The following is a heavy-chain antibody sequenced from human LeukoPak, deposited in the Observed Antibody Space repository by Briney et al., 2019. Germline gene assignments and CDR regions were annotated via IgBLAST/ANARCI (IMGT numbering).Heavy chain of an antibody. CDR3: AKRFYNSCWYGGNAIDV. CDR2: ISGGGDST. CDR1: ELTFSNYA. J-gene: IGHJ6*04. D-gene: IGHD6-19*01. Sequence: RGCLRLSCAASELTFSNYAMSWVRQTPGKGLEWVSAISGGGDSTYYADSVNGRFTISRDNSKNTLYLQMSSLGGADTAVYYCAKRFYNSCWYGGNAIDVWGKGTMGTVSS. V-gene: IGHV3-23*01.